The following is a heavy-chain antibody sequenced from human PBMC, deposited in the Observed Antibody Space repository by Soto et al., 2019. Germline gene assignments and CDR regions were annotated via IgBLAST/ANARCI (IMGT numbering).Heavy chain of an antibody. D-gene: IGHD3-10*01. Sequence: ASVKVSCKASGYTFSNFAMHWVRQAPGQWLEWMGRINPGNGNTKYSQTFQGRVTITRDTSASTAYMELSSLRSEDTAVYYCARAVARGVKTIYYYYGMDVWGQGTTVTVSS. CDR3: ARAVARGVKTIYYYYGMDV. CDR2: INPGNGNT. J-gene: IGHJ6*02. V-gene: IGHV1-3*01. CDR1: GYTFSNFA.